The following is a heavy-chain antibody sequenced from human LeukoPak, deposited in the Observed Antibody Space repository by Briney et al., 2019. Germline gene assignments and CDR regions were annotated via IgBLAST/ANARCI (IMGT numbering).Heavy chain of an antibody. CDR3: ALVPSRYGSGSYYTYY. CDR2: MNPNSGNT. Sequence: ASVKVSFKASGYTFTSYDINWVRQATGQGLEWMGWMNPNSGNTGYAQKFQGRVTMTRNTSISTAYMELSSLRSEDTAVYYCALVPSRYGSGSYYTYYWGQGTLVTVSS. J-gene: IGHJ4*02. CDR1: GYTFTSYD. D-gene: IGHD3-10*01. V-gene: IGHV1-8*01.